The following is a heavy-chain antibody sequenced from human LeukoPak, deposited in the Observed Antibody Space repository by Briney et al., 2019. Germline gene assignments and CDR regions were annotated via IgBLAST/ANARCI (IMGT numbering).Heavy chain of an antibody. V-gene: IGHV3-23*01. CDR3: ASRQDLGWHYDN. CDR1: GFTFSSYA. J-gene: IGHJ4*02. CDR2: FSRGCSIT. D-gene: IGHD6-19*01. Sequence: GGSLRLFCASSGFTFSSYAMSWVRQARGKGLEWVSGFSRGCSITNYADAVKGRFTTSRDISKNTLYLQMNSLRAEDTAVYYCASRQDLGWHYDNWGQGTLVTVSS.